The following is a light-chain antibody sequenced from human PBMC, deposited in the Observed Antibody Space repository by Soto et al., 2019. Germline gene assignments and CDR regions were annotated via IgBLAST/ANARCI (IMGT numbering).Light chain of an antibody. CDR2: TAS. Sequence: AILMTQSPSSFSASTGDRVTITCRASQDITNYLAWYQQKPGEAPKLLISTASTLENGVPSRFSGSGSGTDVTLTINYLQSEDFATYYCQQYYRYPITFGQGTRLEI. J-gene: IGKJ5*01. V-gene: IGKV1-8*01. CDR1: QDITNY. CDR3: QQYYRYPIT.